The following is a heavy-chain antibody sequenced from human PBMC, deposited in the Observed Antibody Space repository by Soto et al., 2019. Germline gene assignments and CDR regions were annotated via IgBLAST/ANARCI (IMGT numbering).Heavy chain of an antibody. CDR2: IYGSGRGI. V-gene: IGHV3-23*05. Sequence: GGSXRLSSTASRRPDSSLSISLVRHAQGKGLECVSGIYGSGRGIEYADYVKGRFTISRYNSKNTVYMQMNDLRADDTAIYYCAKDAAYNDRLWIMDNWGKGTKV. CDR1: RRPDSSLS. D-gene: IGHD2-21*01. J-gene: IGHJ4*02. CDR3: AKDAAYNDRLWIMDN.